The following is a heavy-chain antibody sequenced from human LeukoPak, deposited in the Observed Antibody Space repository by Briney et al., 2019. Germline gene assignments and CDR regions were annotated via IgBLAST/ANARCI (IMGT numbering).Heavy chain of an antibody. J-gene: IGHJ4*02. Sequence: GGSLRLSCAASGFTFNYYMMTWVRQAPGKGLEWVSSITGSSSHLYYADSVKGRFTISRDNAKNSLYLQMNSLRAEDTAVYYCARVEIAVAPDYWGQGTLVTVSS. CDR3: ARVEIAVAPDY. CDR1: GFTFNYYM. D-gene: IGHD6-19*01. V-gene: IGHV3-21*01. CDR2: ITGSSSHL.